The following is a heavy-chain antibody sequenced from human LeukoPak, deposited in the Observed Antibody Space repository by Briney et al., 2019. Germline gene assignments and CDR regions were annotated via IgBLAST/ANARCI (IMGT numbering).Heavy chain of an antibody. CDR2: IRQEGSER. CDR3: ARDWGSTGYDLYDS. J-gene: IGHJ4*02. V-gene: IGHV3-7*01. CDR1: GFIFSNYW. D-gene: IGHD5-12*01. Sequence: GGSLRLSCAASGFIFSNYWMTWVRQAPGKGLEGVAHIRQEGSERHYVDSVKDRFTISRDNAKNSLDLQMDSLRAEDTAVYYCARDWGSTGYDLYDSWGQGTLVTVSS.